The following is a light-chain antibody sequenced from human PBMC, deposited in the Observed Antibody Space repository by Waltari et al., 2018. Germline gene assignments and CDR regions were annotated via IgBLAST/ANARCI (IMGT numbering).Light chain of an antibody. J-gene: IGKJ1*01. CDR3: QQYNSGET. Sequence: DIQMTQSPSALSASVGDRVIITCRTSQSVGALLVWYQQKSGKVPKLLIHKTSTLESGVPSRFSGSGSGTEFTLTISSLQPDDIATYYCQQYNSGETFCQGTKVEIK. CDR2: KTS. V-gene: IGKV1-5*03. CDR1: QSVGAL.